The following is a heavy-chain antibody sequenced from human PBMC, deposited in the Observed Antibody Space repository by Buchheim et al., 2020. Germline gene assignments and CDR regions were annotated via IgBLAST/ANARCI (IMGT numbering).Heavy chain of an antibody. CDR1: GYTFTSYY. Sequence: QVQLVQSGAEVKKPGASVKVSCKASGYTFTSYYMHWVRQAPGQGLEWMGIINTSGGSTSYAQKFQGRVTMTRDTSTSNDSMELSSLRSEDTAVYYCARIAAAGSRPQEIDYWGQGTL. D-gene: IGHD6-13*01. J-gene: IGHJ4*02. V-gene: IGHV1-46*01. CDR2: INTSGGST. CDR3: ARIAAAGSRPQEIDY.